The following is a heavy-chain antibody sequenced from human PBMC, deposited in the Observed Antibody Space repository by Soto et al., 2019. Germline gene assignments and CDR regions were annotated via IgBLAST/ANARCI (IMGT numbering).Heavy chain of an antibody. Sequence: EVQLLESGGGLVQPGGSLRLSCAASEFTFSSYAMSWVRQAPGKGLEWVSAISGRGGSTYYADSVKGRFTISRDNSKNTLYLQMNSLRVEDTALYYCAQCRWGNGDRSFDYWGQGTLVTVSS. CDR3: AQCRWGNGDRSFDY. D-gene: IGHD3-16*01. V-gene: IGHV3-23*01. CDR1: EFTFSSYA. J-gene: IGHJ4*02. CDR2: ISGRGGST.